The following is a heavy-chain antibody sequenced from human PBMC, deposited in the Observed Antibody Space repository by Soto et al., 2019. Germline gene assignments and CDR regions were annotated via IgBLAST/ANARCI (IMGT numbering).Heavy chain of an antibody. Sequence: ASVKVSCKASGYTFTGYYIHWVRQAPGQGLEWMGWVNPNSGGTNYAQKFQGWVTMTRDTSISTAYMELSRLRSDDTAVYYCVTSRVSIAVAGETEYYFDYWGQ. V-gene: IGHV1-2*04. CDR1: GYTFTGYY. J-gene: IGHJ4*02. CDR2: VNPNSGGT. CDR3: VTSRVSIAVAGETEYYFDY. D-gene: IGHD6-19*01.